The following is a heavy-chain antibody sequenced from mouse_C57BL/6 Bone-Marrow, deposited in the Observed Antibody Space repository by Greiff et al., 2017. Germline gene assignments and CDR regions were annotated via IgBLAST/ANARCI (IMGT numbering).Heavy chain of an antibody. Sequence: VQLQQSGAELVRPGASVKLSCTASGFNIKDDYMHWVKQRPEQGLEWIGWIDPENGDTEYASKFQGKATITADPPSNTSYLQLSSLTSDDTAVYYCTTLWYFDYWGQGTTLTVSS. CDR3: TTLWYFDY. CDR2: IDPENGDT. J-gene: IGHJ2*01. CDR1: GFNIKDDY. V-gene: IGHV14-4*01. D-gene: IGHD1-1*02.